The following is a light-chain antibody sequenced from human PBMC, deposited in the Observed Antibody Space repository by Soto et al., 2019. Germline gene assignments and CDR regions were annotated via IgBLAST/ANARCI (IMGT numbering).Light chain of an antibody. V-gene: IGKV3-20*01. CDR3: QRYGSSPL. J-gene: IGKJ3*01. CDR1: QSVSSSY. CDR2: GAS. Sequence: EIVLTQSPGNLSLSPGERATLSCRASQSVSSSYLAWYQQKPGQAHRLLISGASSRATGIPDRFSGSWCGTFFTLTISRQEPDVFTLYYRQRYGSSPLFGPGTKVDIK.